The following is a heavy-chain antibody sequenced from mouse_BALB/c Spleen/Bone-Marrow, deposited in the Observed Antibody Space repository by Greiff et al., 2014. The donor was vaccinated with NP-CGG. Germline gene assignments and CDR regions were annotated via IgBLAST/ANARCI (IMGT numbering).Heavy chain of an antibody. J-gene: IGHJ3*01. D-gene: IGHD1-1*01. CDR3: AHYYSGSSQSAY. CDR1: GFNIKDTY. Sequence: EVKVEESGAELVKPGASVKLSCTASGFNIKDTYMHWVKQRPEQGLEWIGRIDPANGNTKYDPKFQGKATITADTSSNTAYLQLSSLTSEDTAVYYCAHYYSGSSQSAYWGQGTLVTVSA. V-gene: IGHV14-3*02. CDR2: IDPANGNT.